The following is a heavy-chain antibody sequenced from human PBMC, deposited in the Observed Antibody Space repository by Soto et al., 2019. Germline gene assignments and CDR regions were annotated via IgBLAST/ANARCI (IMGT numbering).Heavy chain of an antibody. J-gene: IGHJ6*02. CDR1: GYTFTSFG. Sequence: QVQLVQSGADVKKPGASVTVSCKASGYTFTSFGINLVRQAPGQGLEWMGWISGYNGNTNYAQKLQDRVTMTRDTSTSTAYMELRSLRSDDTAVYYCARPTDFYYYAMDVWGQGNTVTVSS. CDR3: ARPTDFYYYAMDV. CDR2: ISGYNGNT. V-gene: IGHV1-18*01.